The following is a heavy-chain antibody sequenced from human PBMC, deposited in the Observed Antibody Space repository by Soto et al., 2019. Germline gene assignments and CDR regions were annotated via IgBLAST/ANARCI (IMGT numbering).Heavy chain of an antibody. CDR3: AKEGVSLRRIPYFAY. J-gene: IGHJ4*02. D-gene: IGHD3-10*01. Sequence: GGSLRLSCAASGFTFSSYGMHWVRQAPGKGLEWVAVISYDGSNKYYADSVKGRFTISRDNSKNTLYLQMNSLRAEDTAVYYCAKEGVSLRRIPYFAYWGQGTLVTVSS. CDR1: GFTFSSYG. V-gene: IGHV3-30*18. CDR2: ISYDGSNK.